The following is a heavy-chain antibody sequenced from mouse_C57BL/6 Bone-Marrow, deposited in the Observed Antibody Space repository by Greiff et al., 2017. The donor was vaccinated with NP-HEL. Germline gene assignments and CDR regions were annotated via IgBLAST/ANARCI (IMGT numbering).Heavy chain of an antibody. D-gene: IGHD1-1*01. Sequence: QVQLQQSGAELARPGASVKMSCKASGYTFTSYTMHWVQQRPGQGLEWIGYINPSSGYTKYNQKFKDKATLTADKSSSTAYMQLSSLTSEDSAVYYCARKIDYYGNAMDYWGQGTSVTVSS. CDR2: INPSSGYT. J-gene: IGHJ4*01. CDR1: GYTFTSYT. V-gene: IGHV1-4*01. CDR3: ARKIDYYGNAMDY.